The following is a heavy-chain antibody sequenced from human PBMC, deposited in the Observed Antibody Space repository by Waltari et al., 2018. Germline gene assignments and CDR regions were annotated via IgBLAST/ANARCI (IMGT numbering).Heavy chain of an antibody. V-gene: IGHV3-30-3*01. D-gene: IGHD1-1*01. CDR2: ISYNGGNQ. Sequence: QVQLVESGGGVVQPGRSLRLSCAASGFTFDNYAMHWVRQGPGKGLEWLAFISYNGGNQYSAASVKGRFTVSRDNSENSLYLQMDSLRAEDTAVYYCARESQNWNDRSFDCWGQGTLVTVSS. CDR1: GFTFDNYA. J-gene: IGHJ4*02. CDR3: ARESQNWNDRSFDC.